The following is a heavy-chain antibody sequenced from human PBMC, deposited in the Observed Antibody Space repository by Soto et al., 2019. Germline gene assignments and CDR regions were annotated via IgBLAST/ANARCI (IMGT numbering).Heavy chain of an antibody. CDR3: ARDLTAYSSSWRRYYYYGMDV. Sequence: ASVKVSFKASGYTFTGYYMHWVRQAPGQGLEWMGWINPNSGGTNYAQKFQGRVTMTRDTSISTAYMELSRLRSDDTAVYYCARDLTAYSSSWRRYYYYGMDVWGQGTTVTVSS. CDR1: GYTFTGYY. J-gene: IGHJ6*02. D-gene: IGHD6-13*01. V-gene: IGHV1-2*02. CDR2: INPNSGGT.